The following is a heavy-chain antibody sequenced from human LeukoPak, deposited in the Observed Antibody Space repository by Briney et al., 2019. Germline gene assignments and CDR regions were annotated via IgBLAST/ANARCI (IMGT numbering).Heavy chain of an antibody. Sequence: SETLSRTCTVSGGSISGYFWTWIRQPPGKGLEWIGYIYYTGNTNYNPSLKSRVTISIDTSKNHFSLNVNSVTAADAAVYYCVRSKSGAYGWFDPGGPGTLVTVSS. CDR1: GGSISGYF. J-gene: IGHJ5*02. D-gene: IGHD2-15*01. CDR3: VRSKSGAYGWFDP. V-gene: IGHV4-59*01. CDR2: IYYTGNT.